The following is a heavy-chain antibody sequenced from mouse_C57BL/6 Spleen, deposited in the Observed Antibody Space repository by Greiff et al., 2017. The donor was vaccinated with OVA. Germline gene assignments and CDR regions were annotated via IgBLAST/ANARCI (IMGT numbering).Heavy chain of an antibody. D-gene: IGHD1-1*01. CDR2: IRLKSDNYAT. J-gene: IGHJ2*01. V-gene: IGHV6-3*01. CDR3: TGGITTVVFDY. CDR1: GFTFSNYW. Sequence: EVQLQESGGGLVQPGGSMKLSCVASGFTFSNYWMNWVHQSPEKGLEWVAQIRLKSDNYATHYAESVKGRFTISRDDYKSSVYLQMNNLRAEDTGIYYCTGGITTVVFDYWGQGTTLTVSS.